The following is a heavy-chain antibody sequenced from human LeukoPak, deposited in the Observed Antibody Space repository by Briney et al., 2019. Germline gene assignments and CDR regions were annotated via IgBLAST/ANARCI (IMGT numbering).Heavy chain of an antibody. CDR2: ISSSSGYI. CDR3: ARVQLVDYYYYSYMDV. J-gene: IGHJ6*03. D-gene: IGHD6-6*01. V-gene: IGHV3-21*04. Sequence: GGSLRLSCVTSGFTFSSYSMNWVRQAPGKGLEWVSSISSSSGYIYNADSVRGRFTISRDNAKNSLYLQMNSLRAEDTALYYCARVQLVDYYYYSYMDVWGKGTTVTVSS. CDR1: GFTFSSYS.